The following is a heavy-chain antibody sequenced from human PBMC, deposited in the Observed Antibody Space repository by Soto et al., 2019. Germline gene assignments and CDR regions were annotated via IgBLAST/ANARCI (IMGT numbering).Heavy chain of an antibody. Sequence: QITLKESGPTLVKPTQTLTLTCTFSGFSLSTSGVGVGWIRQPPGKALEWLALIYWDDDKRYSPSLKSRLTITKDTSKNQVVLTMTNMDPVDTATYYCAHRYCSGGSCYSGSDYFDYWGQGTLVTVSS. J-gene: IGHJ4*02. V-gene: IGHV2-5*02. CDR1: GFSLSTSGVG. CDR2: IYWDDDK. D-gene: IGHD2-15*01. CDR3: AHRYCSGGSCYSGSDYFDY.